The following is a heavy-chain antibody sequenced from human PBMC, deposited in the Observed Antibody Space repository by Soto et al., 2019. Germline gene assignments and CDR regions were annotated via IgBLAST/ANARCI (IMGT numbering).Heavy chain of an antibody. Sequence: QVQLQESGPGLVKPSETLSLTCAVSGDSISSLYWSWIRQPPGKGLEWIGYIYYSGSSTYNPSLKSRVTISEDTSKNQFSLNLSSVTAADTAVYYCARSLWDTSGWKTDYWGQGTLVTVSS. CDR3: ARSLWDTSGWKTDY. CDR2: IYYSGSS. V-gene: IGHV4-59*01. D-gene: IGHD6-19*01. CDR1: GDSISSLY. J-gene: IGHJ4*02.